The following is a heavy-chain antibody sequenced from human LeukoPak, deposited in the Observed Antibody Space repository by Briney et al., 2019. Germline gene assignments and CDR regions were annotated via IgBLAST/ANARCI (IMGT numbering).Heavy chain of an antibody. V-gene: IGHV4-39*07. CDR1: GDSISSGSQY. CDR2: IFYSGRT. CDR3: ARQVAVVEPTDPNWFDS. Sequence: SETLSLTCTVAGDSISSGSQYWGWIRLPPGNGLEWIGSIFYSGRTYYTPSLKSRVTMSLDTSKNQFSLRLTSVTAADTAVYYCARQVAVVEPTDPNWFDSWGRGTLVTVSS. J-gene: IGHJ5*01. D-gene: IGHD2-21*01.